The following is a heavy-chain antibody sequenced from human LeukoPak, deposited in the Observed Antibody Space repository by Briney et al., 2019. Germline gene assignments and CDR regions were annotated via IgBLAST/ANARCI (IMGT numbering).Heavy chain of an antibody. D-gene: IGHD6-19*01. V-gene: IGHV3-7*01. Sequence: PGGSLRLSCAASGFTFSTYWMNWFRQTPGKGLEWVAKIKADGGEKDHVASVKGRFTISRDNSKNTLYLQMNSLRAEDTAVYYCAHGYSSTSLFNWGQGTLVTVSS. CDR1: GFTFSTYW. J-gene: IGHJ4*02. CDR3: AHGYSSTSLFN. CDR2: IKADGGEK.